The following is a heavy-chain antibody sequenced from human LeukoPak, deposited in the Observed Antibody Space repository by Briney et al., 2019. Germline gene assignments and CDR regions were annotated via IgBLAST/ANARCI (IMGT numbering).Heavy chain of an antibody. CDR3: ATDAGGPYGNYRNHFDY. J-gene: IGHJ4*02. Sequence: PGGSLRLSCAASGLIFSTYGVHWVRQNPGKGLGWVAVIWYDGTHIYYGDSVRGRFTISRDNSRDTVYLQMDSVRDEDTAVYYCATDAGGPYGNYRNHFDYWGRGTLVTVSS. D-gene: IGHD4-17*01. CDR2: IWYDGTHI. CDR1: GLIFSTYG. V-gene: IGHV3-33*01.